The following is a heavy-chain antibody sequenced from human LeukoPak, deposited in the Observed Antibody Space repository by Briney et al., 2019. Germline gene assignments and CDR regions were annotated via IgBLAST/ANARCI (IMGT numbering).Heavy chain of an antibody. Sequence: SETLSLTCTVSGGSISSYYWSWIRQPPGKGLEWIGYIYTSGSTNYNPSLKSRVAISVDTSKNQFSLKLSSETAADTAVYYCARPSTSFVNWFDPWGQGTLVTVSS. J-gene: IGHJ5*02. CDR3: ARPSTSFVNWFDP. CDR1: GGSISSYY. CDR2: IYTSGST. V-gene: IGHV4-4*09. D-gene: IGHD2-2*01.